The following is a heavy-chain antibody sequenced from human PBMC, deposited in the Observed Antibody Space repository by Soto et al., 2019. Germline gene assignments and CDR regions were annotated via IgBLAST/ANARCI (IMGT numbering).Heavy chain of an antibody. D-gene: IGHD3-22*01. V-gene: IGHV4-30-4*01. CDR3: ARDSTYYFDSSGSAVRAFDI. J-gene: IGHJ3*02. CDR2: IYYSGST. CDR1: GGSISSDDYY. Sequence: QVQLQESGPGLVKPSQTLSLTCTVSGGSISSDDYYWSWIRQPPGKGLEWIGYIYYSGSTYYNPSLKSRLTISLDTSKNQFSLQLSSVTAADTAVYYCARDSTYYFDSSGSAVRAFDIWGQGTMVTVSS.